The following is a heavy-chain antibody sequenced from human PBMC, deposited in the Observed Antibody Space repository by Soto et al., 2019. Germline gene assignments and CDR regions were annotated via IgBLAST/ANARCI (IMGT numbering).Heavy chain of an antibody. CDR2: MNPNTGNT. CDR1: GYTFTSYD. Sequence: QVQLVQSGAEVKKPGASVKVSCKASGYTFTSYDINWVRQATGQGLEWMGWMNPNTGNTGYAQKFQGRVTMTRNSSKSTAYLELGRLRTEGAAVYYGARGRAITGTGPSWGEGTVVTVSS. V-gene: IGHV1-8*01. CDR3: ARGRAITGTGPS. D-gene: IGHD1-7*01. J-gene: IGHJ5*02.